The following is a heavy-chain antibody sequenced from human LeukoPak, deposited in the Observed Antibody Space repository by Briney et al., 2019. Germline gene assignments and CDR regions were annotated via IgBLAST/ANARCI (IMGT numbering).Heavy chain of an antibody. D-gene: IGHD3-9*01. CDR1: GFTFSSYS. J-gene: IGHJ4*02. CDR2: ISSSSSTI. CDR3: ASLLYYDILTGYYASRLADY. V-gene: IGHV3-48*04. Sequence: GGSLRLSCAASGFTFSSYSMNWVRQAPGKGLEWVSYISSSSSTIYYADSVNGRFTISRDNAKNSLYLQMNSLRAEDTAVYYCASLLYYDILTGYYASRLADYWGQGTLVTVSS.